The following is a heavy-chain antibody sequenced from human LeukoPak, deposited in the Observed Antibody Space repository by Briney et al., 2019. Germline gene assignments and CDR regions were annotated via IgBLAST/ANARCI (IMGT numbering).Heavy chain of an antibody. V-gene: IGHV3-11*01. CDR2: INSGGTTK. CDR3: ARETSWTFDN. J-gene: IGHJ4*02. CDR1: GFTSSDYY. Sequence: GGSLRLSRAASGFTSSDYYMTWIRQAPGKGLEWVSYINSGGTTKFYADSVEGRFTISRDNAKNSLYLQMSSLRAEDTAVYYCARETSWTFDNWGQGTLVTVSS. D-gene: IGHD3/OR15-3a*01.